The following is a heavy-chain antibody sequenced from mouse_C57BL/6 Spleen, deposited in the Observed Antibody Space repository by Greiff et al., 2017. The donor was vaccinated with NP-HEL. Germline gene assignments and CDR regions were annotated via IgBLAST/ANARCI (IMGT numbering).Heavy chain of an antibody. CDR3: VRGRPCYFDY. CDR2: IRSKSNNYAT. Sequence: GGGLVQPKGSLKLSCAASGFSFNTYAMNWVRQAPGKGLEWVARIRSKSNNYATYYADSVKDRFTISRDDSESMLYLQMNNLKTEDTAMYYCVRGRPCYFDYWGQGTTLTVSS. CDR1: GFSFNTYA. V-gene: IGHV10-1*01. J-gene: IGHJ2*01.